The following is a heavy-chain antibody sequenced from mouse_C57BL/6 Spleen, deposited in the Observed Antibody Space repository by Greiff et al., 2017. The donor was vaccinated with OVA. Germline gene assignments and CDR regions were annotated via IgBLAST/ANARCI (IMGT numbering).Heavy chain of an antibody. CDR3: ARGIYYGYEDY. CDR2: IYPGSGNT. D-gene: IGHD2-2*01. CDR1: GYTFTDYY. Sequence: QVQLQQSGAELVRPGASVKLSCKASGYTFTDYYINWVKQRPGQGLEWIARIYPGSGNTYYNEKFKGKATLTAEKSSSTAYMQLSSLTSEDSAVYFCARGIYYGYEDYWGQGTTLTVSS. J-gene: IGHJ2*01. V-gene: IGHV1-76*01.